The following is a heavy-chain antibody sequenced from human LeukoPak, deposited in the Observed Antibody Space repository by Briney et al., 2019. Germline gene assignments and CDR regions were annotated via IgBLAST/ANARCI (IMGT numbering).Heavy chain of an antibody. CDR1: GGSISSSSYY. J-gene: IGHJ4*02. D-gene: IGHD5-18*01. V-gene: IGHV4-39*07. Sequence: SETLSLTCTVSGGSISSSSYYWGWIRQPPGKGLEWIGSIYYSGSTYYNPSLKSRVTISVDTSKNQFSLKLSSVTAADTAVYYCAGGGYSYGSTRGQGTLVTVSS. CDR2: IYYSGST. CDR3: AGGGYSYGST.